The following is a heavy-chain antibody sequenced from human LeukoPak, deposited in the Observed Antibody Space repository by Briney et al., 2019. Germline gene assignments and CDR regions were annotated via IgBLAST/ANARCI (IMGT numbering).Heavy chain of an antibody. J-gene: IGHJ5*02. CDR1: GGSISSYY. V-gene: IGHV4-4*07. CDR2: IYTSGST. D-gene: IGHD5/OR15-5a*01. CDR3: ARFYVNWFDP. Sequence: PSETLSLTCTASGGSISSYYWSWIRQPAGKGLEWIGRIYTSGSTNYNPSLKSRVTISVDKSKNQFSLKLSSVTAADTAVYYCARFYVNWFDPWGQGTLVTVSS.